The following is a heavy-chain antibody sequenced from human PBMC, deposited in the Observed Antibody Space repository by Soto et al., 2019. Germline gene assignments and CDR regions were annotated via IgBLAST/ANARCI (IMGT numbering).Heavy chain of an antibody. J-gene: IGHJ4*02. V-gene: IGHV4-34*01. CDR1: GGSFSGYY. CDR3: ARAFVYCSGGSCYSEPLDY. Sequence: SETLSLTCAVYGGSFSGYYWSWIRQPPGKGLEWIGEINHSGSTNYNPSLKSRVTISVDTSKNQFSLKLSSVTAADTAVYYCARAFVYCSGGSCYSEPLDYWGQGTLVTVSS. CDR2: INHSGST. D-gene: IGHD2-15*01.